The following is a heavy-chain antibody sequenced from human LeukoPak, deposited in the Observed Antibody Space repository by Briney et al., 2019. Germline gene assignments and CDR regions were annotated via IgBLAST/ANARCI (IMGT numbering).Heavy chain of an antibody. J-gene: IGHJ4*02. D-gene: IGHD3-16*01. CDR1: GGSFSGCY. CDR2: INHSGST. Sequence: SETLSLTCAVYGGSFSGCYWSWIRQPPGKGLEWIGEINHSGSTNYNPSLKSRVTISVDTSKNQFSLKLSSVTAADTAVYYCARSGLGLTFDYWGQGTLVTVSS. V-gene: IGHV4-34*01. CDR3: ARSGLGLTFDY.